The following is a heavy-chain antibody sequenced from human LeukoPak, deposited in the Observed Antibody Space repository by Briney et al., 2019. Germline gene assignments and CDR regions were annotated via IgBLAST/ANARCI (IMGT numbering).Heavy chain of an antibody. Sequence: GGPLRLSCAASGFTFSNYAMSWGRQAPGKGLEWVSAISGSGGNTYYADSVKGRFPFSRDNSKNTLYLQMNSLRAEDTAVYYCATDRPHPSNEPTNVDYWVQGTLVTVSS. CDR1: GFTFSNYA. CDR2: ISGSGGNT. D-gene: IGHD4-11*01. CDR3: ATDRPHPSNEPTNVDY. J-gene: IGHJ4*02. V-gene: IGHV3-23*01.